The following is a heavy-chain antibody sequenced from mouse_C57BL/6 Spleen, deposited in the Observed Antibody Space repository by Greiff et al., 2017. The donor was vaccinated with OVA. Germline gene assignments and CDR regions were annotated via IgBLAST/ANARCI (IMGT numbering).Heavy chain of an antibody. CDR3: ARSREGTTVVAHLDY. CDR1: GYTFTSYW. J-gene: IGHJ2*01. V-gene: IGHV1-53*01. D-gene: IGHD1-1*01. Sequence: QVQLQQPGTELVKPGASVKLSCKASGYTFTSYWMHWVKQRPGQGLEWIGNINPSNGGTNYNEKFKSKATLTVDKSSTTAYMQLSSLTSEDSAVYYGARSREGTTVVAHLDYWGQGTTLTVSS. CDR2: INPSNGGT.